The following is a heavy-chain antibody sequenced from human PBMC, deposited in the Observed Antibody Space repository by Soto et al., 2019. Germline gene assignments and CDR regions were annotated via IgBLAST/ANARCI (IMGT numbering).Heavy chain of an antibody. V-gene: IGHV1-58*01. J-gene: IGHJ4*02. CDR3: AARDGSSWYWYFDY. Sequence: ASVKVSCKASGFTFTSSAVQWVRQARGQRLEWIGWIVVGSGNTNYAQRFQERVTITRDMSTSTAYMELSSLRSEDTAVYYCAARDGSSWYWYFDYWGQGTLVTVSS. CDR2: IVVGSGNT. D-gene: IGHD6-13*01. CDR1: GFTFTSSA.